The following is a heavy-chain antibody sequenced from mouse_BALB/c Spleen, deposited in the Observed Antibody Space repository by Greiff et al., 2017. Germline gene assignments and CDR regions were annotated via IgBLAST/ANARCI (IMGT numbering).Heavy chain of an antibody. CDR2: INPSNGRT. Sequence: QVQLKQPGAELVKPGASVKLSCQASGYTFTSYWMHWVKQRPGQGLEWIGEINPSNGRTNYNVKFKSKATLTVDKSYSTAYMQISSLTSEDSAVYYSAPIYYYGSSFYYWGQGTTLTVSS. CDR1: GYTFTSYW. D-gene: IGHD1-1*01. V-gene: IGHV1S81*02. J-gene: IGHJ2*01. CDR3: APIYYYGSSFYY.